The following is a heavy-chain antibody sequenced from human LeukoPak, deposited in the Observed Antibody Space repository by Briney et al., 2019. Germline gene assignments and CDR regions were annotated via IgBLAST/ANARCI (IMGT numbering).Heavy chain of an antibody. Sequence: ASVKVSCKASGYTFTNHYMHWVRQAPGQGLEWMGIINPSAGSTTYAQKFQGRVTITADKSTSTAYMELSSLRSEDTAVYYCARAEYFDYWGQGTLVTVSS. CDR3: ARAEYFDY. CDR1: GYTFTNHY. CDR2: INPSAGST. J-gene: IGHJ4*02. V-gene: IGHV1-46*01.